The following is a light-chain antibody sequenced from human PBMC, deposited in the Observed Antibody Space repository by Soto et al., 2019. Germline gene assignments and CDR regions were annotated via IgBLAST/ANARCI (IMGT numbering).Light chain of an antibody. V-gene: IGKV1-39*01. J-gene: IGKJ1*01. CDR3: QQSYSTPWT. CDR2: AAS. Sequence: IKMFQSPSSLSAYMGDRVKITCRASQSISSYLNWYQQKPGKAPKLLIYAASSLQSGVPSRFSGSGSGTDFTLTISSLQPEDFATYYCQQSYSTPWTSGQG. CDR1: QSISSY.